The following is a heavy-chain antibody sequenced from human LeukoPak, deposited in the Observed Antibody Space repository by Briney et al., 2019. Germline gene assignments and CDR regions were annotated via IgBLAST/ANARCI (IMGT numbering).Heavy chain of an antibody. CDR1: GGSISSYY. CDR2: IYYSGST. J-gene: IGHJ3*02. CDR3: ARAGGVSPYATSAYPAAFDI. V-gene: IGHV4-59*01. Sequence: PSETLSLTCTVSGGSISSYYWSWIRQPPGKGLEWIGYIYYSGSTNYNPSLKSRVTISVDTSKNQFSLKLTSVTAADTAVYYCARAGGVSPYATSAYPAAFDIWGQGTMVTVSS. D-gene: IGHD3-22*01.